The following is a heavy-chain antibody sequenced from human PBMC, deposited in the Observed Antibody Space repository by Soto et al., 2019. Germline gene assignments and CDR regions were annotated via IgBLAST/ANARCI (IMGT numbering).Heavy chain of an antibody. Sequence: QVQLVQSGAEVRKPGASLKLSCQTSGYPFTSYHMHWVRQAPGQGLEWMGVINPTEGRTSYSQRLQERGIMTRDTSTSTVLVELRSLSSEDTATYFCARGREYSFGYIWFDPWGQGALVTVA. CDR3: ARGREYSFGYIWFDP. V-gene: IGHV1-46*01. CDR1: GYPFTSYH. D-gene: IGHD5-12*01. J-gene: IGHJ5*02. CDR2: INPTEGRT.